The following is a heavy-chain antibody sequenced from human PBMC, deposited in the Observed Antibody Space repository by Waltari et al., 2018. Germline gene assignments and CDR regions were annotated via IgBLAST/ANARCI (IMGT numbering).Heavy chain of an antibody. CDR3: ASNVDTAMGYYYYGMDV. D-gene: IGHD5-18*01. CDR2: INHIGST. Sequence: QVQLQQWGAGLLKPSETLSLTCAVYGGSFSGYYWSWIRQPQGKGLEWIGEINHIGSTNSTPSLKSRVTISVDTSKNQFSLKLSSVTAADTAVYYCASNVDTAMGYYYYGMDVWGQGTTVTVSS. V-gene: IGHV4-34*01. J-gene: IGHJ6*02. CDR1: GGSFSGYY.